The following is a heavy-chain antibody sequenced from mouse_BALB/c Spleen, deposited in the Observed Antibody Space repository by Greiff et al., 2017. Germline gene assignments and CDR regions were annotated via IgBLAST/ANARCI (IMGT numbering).Heavy chain of an antibody. CDR2: ISSGGST. V-gene: IGHV5-6-5*01. Sequence: EVQGVESGGGLVKPGGSLKLSCAASGFTFSSYAMSWVRQTPEKRLEWVASISSGGSTYYPDSVKGRFTISRDNARNILYLQMSSLRSEDTAMYYCARKGNGNYVWFAYWGQGTLVTVSA. CDR1: GFTFSSYA. D-gene: IGHD2-1*01. J-gene: IGHJ3*01. CDR3: ARKGNGNYVWFAY.